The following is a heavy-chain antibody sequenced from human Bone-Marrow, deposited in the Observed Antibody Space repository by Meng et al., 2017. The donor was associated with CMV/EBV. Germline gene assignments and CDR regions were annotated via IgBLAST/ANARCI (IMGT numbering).Heavy chain of an antibody. Sequence: GGSLRLSCAASGFTFSRYWMSWVRQAPGKGLEWVANIKQDGSEKYYVDSVKGRFTISRDNAKNSLYLQMSSLRAEDTAVYYCAKAITGKSWGQGTPVTVSS. CDR2: IKQDGSEK. J-gene: IGHJ4*02. D-gene: IGHD1-20*01. CDR1: GFTFSRYW. CDR3: AKAITGKS. V-gene: IGHV3-7*01.